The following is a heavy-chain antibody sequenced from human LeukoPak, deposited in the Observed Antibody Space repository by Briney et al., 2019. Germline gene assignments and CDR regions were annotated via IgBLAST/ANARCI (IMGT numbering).Heavy chain of an antibody. CDR2: IYSGGKT. CDR1: GFTVSDYY. Sequence: GGSLRLSCAVSGFTVSDYYMSWVRHAPGKGLEWVSVIYSGGKTYYADSVKGRFTISRDDSKNTLHLQMNSLRAEDTAVYYCARINYYDGSGFYRDYWGQGTTVTVSS. J-gene: IGHJ4*03. D-gene: IGHD3-22*01. CDR3: ARINYYDGSGFYRDY. V-gene: IGHV3-53*01.